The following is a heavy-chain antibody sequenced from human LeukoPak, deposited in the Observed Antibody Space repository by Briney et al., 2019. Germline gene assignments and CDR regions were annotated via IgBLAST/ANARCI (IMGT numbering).Heavy chain of an antibody. D-gene: IGHD4-23*01. CDR1: GGSISSSSYY. J-gene: IGHJ4*02. CDR3: ARYVVTRGYSFDY. Sequence: SETLSLTCTVSGGSISSSSYYWGWVRQPPGKGPEWIGTIYYSGTTYYNPSLKSRVTVSVDTYKNQFSLRLSSVTAADTAVYFCARYVVTRGYSFDYWGQGTLVTVSS. CDR2: IYYSGTT. V-gene: IGHV4-39*01.